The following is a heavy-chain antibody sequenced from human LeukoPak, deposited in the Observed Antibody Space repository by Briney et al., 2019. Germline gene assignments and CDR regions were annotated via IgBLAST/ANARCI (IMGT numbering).Heavy chain of an antibody. Sequence: GGSLRLSCAASGFSFNSYVMHWVRQAPGKGLEWVAIISHDGSNKKYADSVKGRFTISKDISTKTLYLQMNSLRPEDTALYYCARDQLLWFGTLTYSFDNWGQGALVTVSS. J-gene: IGHJ4*02. D-gene: IGHD3-10*01. CDR2: ISHDGSNK. CDR3: ARDQLLWFGTLTYSFDN. V-gene: IGHV3-30*03. CDR1: GFSFNSYV.